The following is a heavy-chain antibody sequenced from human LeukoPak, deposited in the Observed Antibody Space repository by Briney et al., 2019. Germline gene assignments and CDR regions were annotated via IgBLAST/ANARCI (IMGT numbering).Heavy chain of an antibody. CDR1: GGTFSSYA. D-gene: IGHD3-22*01. Sequence: SVKVSCKASGGTFSSYAISWVRQAPGQGLEWMGGIIPIFGTANCAQKFQGRVTITADESTSTAYMELSSLRSEDTAVYYCAREADSSGYYRYYYYGMDVWGQGTTVTVSS. CDR3: AREADSSGYYRYYYYGMDV. J-gene: IGHJ6*02. CDR2: IIPIFGTA. V-gene: IGHV1-69*13.